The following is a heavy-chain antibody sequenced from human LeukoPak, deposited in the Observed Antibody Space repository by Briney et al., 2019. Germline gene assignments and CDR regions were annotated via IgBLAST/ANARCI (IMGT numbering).Heavy chain of an antibody. D-gene: IGHD3-16*01. CDR3: VRALGDY. CDR2: INTDGTTT. CDR1: GFTFSDRW. V-gene: IGHV3-74*01. Sequence: GGSLRLSCAASGFTFSDRWMYWVRQAPGKGLVSVSHINTDGTTTNYADSVKGRFTISRDNAKNTLYLQMNSLRAEDTAVYYCVRALGDYWGQGTLVTVSS. J-gene: IGHJ4*02.